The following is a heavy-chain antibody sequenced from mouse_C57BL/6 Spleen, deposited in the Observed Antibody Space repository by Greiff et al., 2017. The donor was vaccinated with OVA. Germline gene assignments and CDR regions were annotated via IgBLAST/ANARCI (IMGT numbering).Heavy chain of an antibody. CDR2: ISSGGDYI. V-gene: IGHV5-9-1*02. Sequence: DVKLVESGAGLVKPGGSLKLSCAASGFTFSSYAMSWVRQTPEKRLEWVAYISSGGDYIYYADTVKGRFTISRDNARNTLYLQMSSLKSEDTAMYYCTRAGSTVVGGGFAYWGQGTLVTVSA. J-gene: IGHJ3*01. D-gene: IGHD1-1*01. CDR3: TRAGSTVVGGGFAY. CDR1: GFTFSSYA.